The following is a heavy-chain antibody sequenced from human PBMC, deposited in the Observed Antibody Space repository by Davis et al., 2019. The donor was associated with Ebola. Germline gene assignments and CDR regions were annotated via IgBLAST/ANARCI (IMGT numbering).Heavy chain of an antibody. D-gene: IGHD4-11*01. CDR1: GFTFSDYY. CDR3: TTYSTSSGGLEY. J-gene: IGHJ4*02. CDR2: ISSSGSTI. Sequence: GGSLRLSCAASGFTFSDYYMSWIRQAPGKGLEWVSYISSSGSTIYYADSVKGRFTISRDNAKNSLYLQMNSLRAEDTAAYHCTTYSTSSGGLEYWGQGTLVTVSS. V-gene: IGHV3-11*04.